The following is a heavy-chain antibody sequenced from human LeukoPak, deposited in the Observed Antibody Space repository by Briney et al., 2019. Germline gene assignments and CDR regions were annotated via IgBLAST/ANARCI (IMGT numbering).Heavy chain of an antibody. D-gene: IGHD4-11*01. CDR1: GGSISSYY. J-gene: IGHJ4*02. CDR3: ARYDYSNYFFDY. CDR2: IYYSGST. V-gene: IGHV4-59*01. Sequence: SETLSLTCTVSGGSISSYYWSWLRQPPGKGLEWVGYIYYSGSTNYNPSLKSRVTISVDTSKNQFSLKLSSVTAADTAVYYCARYDYSNYFFDYWGQGTLVTVSS.